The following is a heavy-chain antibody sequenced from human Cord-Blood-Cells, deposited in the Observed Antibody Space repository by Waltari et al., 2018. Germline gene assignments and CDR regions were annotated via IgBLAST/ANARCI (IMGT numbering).Heavy chain of an antibody. Sequence: QVQLQQSGPGLVKPSQTLSLTCAISGDSVSSNSAAWNWIRQSPSRGLEWMGKTKESAKWYNDYAVSVKSPITIQPDTSKNQFSLQLNSVAPEYTAVYYCARDELGMALGAFDIWGQGTMVTVSS. CDR3: ARDELGMALGAFDI. CDR2: TKESAKWYN. D-gene: IGHD7-27*01. J-gene: IGHJ3*02. V-gene: IGHV6-1*01. CDR1: GDSVSSNSAA.